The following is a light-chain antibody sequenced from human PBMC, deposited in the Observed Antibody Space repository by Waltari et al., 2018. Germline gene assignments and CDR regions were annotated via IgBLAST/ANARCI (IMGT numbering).Light chain of an antibody. CDR3: QQYNTNSPWT. CDR1: QSISSW. CDR2: KAS. V-gene: IGKV1-5*03. Sequence: DIQMTQSPSTLSASVGDRVTITRRASQSISSWLAWYQQKPGKAPKLLIYKASTLGRGIPSRFSGSVSGTEFTLTISSLQPDDFATYYCQQYNTNSPWTFGQGTKVEIK. J-gene: IGKJ1*01.